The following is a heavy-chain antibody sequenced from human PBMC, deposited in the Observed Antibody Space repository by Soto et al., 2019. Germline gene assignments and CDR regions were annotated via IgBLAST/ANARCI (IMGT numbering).Heavy chain of an antibody. CDR2: ISHSGST. Sequence: QLQLQESGSGLVQPSQTLSLTCAVSGGSISSGGYSWSWIRQPPGKGLEWIGYISHSGSTYYNPSLKSRVTISVDRSKHHFSLKLSSVTAADTAVYYCSRWFDPWGQGTLVTVSS. CDR1: GGSISSGGYS. CDR3: SRWFDP. V-gene: IGHV4-30-2*01. J-gene: IGHJ5*02.